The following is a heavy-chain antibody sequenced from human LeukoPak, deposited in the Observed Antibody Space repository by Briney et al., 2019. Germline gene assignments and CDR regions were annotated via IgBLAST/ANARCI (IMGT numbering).Heavy chain of an antibody. V-gene: IGHV3-21*01. CDR2: ISSSSSYI. D-gene: IGHD6-19*01. Sequence: GGSLRLSCAASGFTFSSYSMNWVRQAPGKGLEWVSSISSSSSYIYYADSVKGRLTISRDNAKNSLYLQMNSLRAEDTAVYYCASSVAIGTRADYWGQGTLVTVSS. CDR3: ASSVAIGTRADY. J-gene: IGHJ4*02. CDR1: GFTFSSYS.